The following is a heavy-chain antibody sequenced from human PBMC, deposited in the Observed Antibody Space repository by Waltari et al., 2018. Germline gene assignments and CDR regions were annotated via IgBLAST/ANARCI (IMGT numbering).Heavy chain of an antibody. Sequence: EVQLLESGGGLVQPGGSLRLSCAASEFTFSSYAMNWVRQAPGKGLEWVSTISGSGGNTYYADSVKGRFTISRDNSKNTLYLQMNSLRAEDMAVYYCAKDPAGTYYFEYWGQGTLVTVSS. CDR2: ISGSGGNT. CDR3: AKDPAGTYYFEY. CDR1: EFTFSSYA. D-gene: IGHD6-19*01. J-gene: IGHJ4*02. V-gene: IGHV3-23*01.